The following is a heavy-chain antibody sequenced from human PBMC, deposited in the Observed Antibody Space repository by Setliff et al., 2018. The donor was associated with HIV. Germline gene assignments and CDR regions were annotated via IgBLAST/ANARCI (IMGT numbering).Heavy chain of an antibody. V-gene: IGHV4-34*01. D-gene: IGHD3-10*01. CDR2: IDHSGST. Sequence: SETLSLTCAVYGTSLNTYYWTWIRYTPGRGLQWIGQIDHSGSTNYNPSLKSRVTLSVDASKNQFSLKVKSVTAADTATYYCAKKGRYYYGSGVTTDYFDYWGQGTPVTVSS. CDR1: GTSLNTYY. J-gene: IGHJ4*02. CDR3: AKKGRYYYGSGVTTDYFDY.